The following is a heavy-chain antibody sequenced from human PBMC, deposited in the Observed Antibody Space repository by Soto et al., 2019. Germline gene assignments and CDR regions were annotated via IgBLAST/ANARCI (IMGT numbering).Heavy chain of an antibody. CDR3: ARLGSIAAAGTPDY. CDR2: ISGSGSTI. V-gene: IGHV3-11*01. D-gene: IGHD6-13*01. J-gene: IGHJ4*02. CDR1: GFTFSDYY. Sequence: PGGSLRLSCAASGFTFSDYYMSWFRQTPGKGLEWVSYISGSGSTIHDADSVNGRFTISRDNAKNSLYLQMNSLRAEDTAVYYCARLGSIAAAGTPDYWGQGTLVTVSS.